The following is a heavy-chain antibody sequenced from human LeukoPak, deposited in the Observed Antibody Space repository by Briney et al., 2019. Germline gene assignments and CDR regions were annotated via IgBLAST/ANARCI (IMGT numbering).Heavy chain of an antibody. V-gene: IGHV4-61*02. Sequence: SETLSLTCTVSGGSISSGSYYWSWIRQPAGKGLEWIGRIYTSGSTNYNPSLKSRVTISVDTSKNQFSLKLSSVTAADTAVYYCARSGSNSWYGTFDYWGQGTLVTVSS. D-gene: IGHD6-13*01. CDR3: ARSGSNSWYGTFDY. CDR1: GGSISSGSYY. CDR2: IYTSGST. J-gene: IGHJ4*02.